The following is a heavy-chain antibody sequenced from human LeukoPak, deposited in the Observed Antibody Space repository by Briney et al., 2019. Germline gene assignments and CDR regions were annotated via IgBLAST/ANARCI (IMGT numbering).Heavy chain of an antibody. D-gene: IGHD6-19*01. J-gene: IGHJ4*02. Sequence: GGSLRLSCAASGFTFSSYWMSWFRQAPGKGLEWVANIKQDGSEKYHVDSVKGRFTISRDNAKNSLYLQMNSLRAEDTAVYYCAREGSSGWYCDYWGQGTLVTVSS. CDR3: AREGSSGWYCDY. V-gene: IGHV3-7*03. CDR2: IKQDGSEK. CDR1: GFTFSSYW.